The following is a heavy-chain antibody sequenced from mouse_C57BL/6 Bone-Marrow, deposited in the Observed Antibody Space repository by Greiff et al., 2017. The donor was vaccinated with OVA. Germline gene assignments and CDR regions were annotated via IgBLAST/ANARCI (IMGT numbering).Heavy chain of an antibody. CDR2: IDPETGGT. Sequence: QVQLQQSGAELVRPGASVTLSCKASGYTFTDYEMHWVKQTPVHGLEWIGAIDPETGGTAYNQKFKGKAILTADKSSSTAYMELRSLTSEDSAVYYCTTTTHLYFDVWGTGTTVTVSS. J-gene: IGHJ1*03. D-gene: IGHD1-1*01. CDR1: GYTFTDYE. V-gene: IGHV1-15*01. CDR3: TTTTHLYFDV.